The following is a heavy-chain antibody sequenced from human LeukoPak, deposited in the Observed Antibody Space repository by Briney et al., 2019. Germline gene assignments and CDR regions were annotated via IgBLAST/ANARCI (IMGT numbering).Heavy chain of an antibody. Sequence: PSETLSLTCTVSGGSISSYYWSWIRQPPGKGLEWIGYIYYSGSTNYNPSLKSRVTISVDTSKNQFSLKLSSVTAADTAVYYCARHNDLAKNWFDPWGQGTLVTVSS. CDR3: ARHNDLAKNWFDP. D-gene: IGHD2-8*01. V-gene: IGHV4-59*08. CDR1: GGSISSYY. J-gene: IGHJ5*02. CDR2: IYYSGST.